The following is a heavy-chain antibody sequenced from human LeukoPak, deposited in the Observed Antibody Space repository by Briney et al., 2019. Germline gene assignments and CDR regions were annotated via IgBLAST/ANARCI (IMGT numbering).Heavy chain of an antibody. Sequence: ASVKVSCKASGYTFTSYRIIWVRHAPGQGLELMGWISGYNGNTNYAQKLQGRVTMTTDTSTSTASMELRSLTSDDTAVYYCAGLELEPRSWFDPWGQGTLVFVSS. D-gene: IGHD1-14*01. V-gene: IGHV1-18*01. CDR1: GYTFTSYR. CDR2: ISGYNGNT. J-gene: IGHJ5*02. CDR3: AGLELEPRSWFDP.